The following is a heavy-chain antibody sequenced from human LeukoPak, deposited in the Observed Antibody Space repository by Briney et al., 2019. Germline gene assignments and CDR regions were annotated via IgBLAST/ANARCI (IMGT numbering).Heavy chain of an antibody. CDR3: ARGVVRYNKFDY. D-gene: IGHD5-24*01. J-gene: IGHJ4*02. Sequence: SETLSLTCAVYGGSFSGYYWSWIRQPPGKGLEWIGEINHSGSTNYNPSLKSRVTISVDTSKNQFSLKLSSVTAADTAVYYCARGVVRYNKFDYWGQGALVTVSS. V-gene: IGHV4-34*01. CDR2: INHSGST. CDR1: GGSFSGYY.